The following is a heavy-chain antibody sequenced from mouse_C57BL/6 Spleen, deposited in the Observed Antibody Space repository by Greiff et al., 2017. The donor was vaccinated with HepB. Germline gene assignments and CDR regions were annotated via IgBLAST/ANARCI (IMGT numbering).Heavy chain of an antibody. D-gene: IGHD2-3*01. CDR3: ARGYDGYYEGFAY. Sequence: VQLKESGAELVRPGASVKLSCKASGYTFTDYYINWVKQRPGQGLEWIARIYPGSGNTYYNEKFKGKATLTAEKSSSTAYMQLSSLTSEDSAVYFCARGYDGYYEGFAYWGQGTLVTVSA. V-gene: IGHV1-76*01. CDR2: IYPGSGNT. J-gene: IGHJ3*01. CDR1: GYTFTDYY.